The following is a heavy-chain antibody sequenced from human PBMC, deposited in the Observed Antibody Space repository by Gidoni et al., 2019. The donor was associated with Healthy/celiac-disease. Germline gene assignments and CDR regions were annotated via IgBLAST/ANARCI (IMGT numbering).Heavy chain of an antibody. CDR3: ARDQGRLIIDY. V-gene: IGHV4-59*01. CDR1: GGSISSYY. Sequence: QVQLQESGPGLVKPSETLSLTCTVSGGSISSYYWSWIRQPPGKGLEWIGYIYYSGSTNYNPSLKSRVTISVDTSKNQFSLKLSSVTAADTAVYYCARDQGRLIIDYWGQGTLVTVSS. CDR2: IYYSGST. J-gene: IGHJ4*02. D-gene: IGHD3-16*01.